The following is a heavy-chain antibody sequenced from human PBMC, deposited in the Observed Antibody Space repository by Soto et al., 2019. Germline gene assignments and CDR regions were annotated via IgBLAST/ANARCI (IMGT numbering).Heavy chain of an antibody. CDR2: ITSHSTTI. CDR3: ARDQDGDSSIFDY. V-gene: IGHV3-48*01. CDR1: GFTFSTYS. Sequence: EVQLVESGGGLVQPGGSLRLSCSASGFTFSTYSLNWVRQAPGKGPEWVSYITSHSTTIFYADSVKGRFTISRDNAKNSLYLQMNSLRAEDTAVYYCARDQDGDSSIFDYWGQGALVTVSS. D-gene: IGHD2-21*01. J-gene: IGHJ4*02.